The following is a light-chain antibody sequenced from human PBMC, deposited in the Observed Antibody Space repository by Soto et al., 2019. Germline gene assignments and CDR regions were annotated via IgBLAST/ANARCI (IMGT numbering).Light chain of an antibody. V-gene: IGKV3-20*01. Sequence: EIVLTQSPGFLSLSPGERATLSCRASQSVSGTNLAWYQQKPGQAPRLLIYGASSRATGIPDRFSASGSGTDFALTISRLEPEDFAVYYCHHYGNSLWTFGRGTKVEI. J-gene: IGKJ1*01. CDR2: GAS. CDR3: HHYGNSLWT. CDR1: QSVSGTN.